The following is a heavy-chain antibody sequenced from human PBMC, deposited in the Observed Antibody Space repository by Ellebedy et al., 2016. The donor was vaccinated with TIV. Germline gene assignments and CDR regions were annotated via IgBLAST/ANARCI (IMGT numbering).Heavy chain of an antibody. CDR3: ARARSSGWLHTPDY. D-gene: IGHD6-19*01. V-gene: IGHV1-46*04. CDR1: GYIFSNYF. CDR2: INPSGGST. J-gene: IGHJ4*02. Sequence: ASVKVSCKASGYIFSNYFMHWVRQAPGQGLEWMGIINPSGGSTTYAQKLQGRVTMTRDTSTSTVYMELSSLRSEDTAVYYWARARSSGWLHTPDYWGQGILVTVSS.